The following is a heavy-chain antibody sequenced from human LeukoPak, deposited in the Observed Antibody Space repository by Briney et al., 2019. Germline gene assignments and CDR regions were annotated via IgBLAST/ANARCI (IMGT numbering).Heavy chain of an antibody. CDR1: AGSISSYY. CDR3: ARAQWLRPNDAFDI. D-gene: IGHD5-12*01. V-gene: IGHV4-59*01. CDR2: IYYSGST. J-gene: IGHJ3*02. Sequence: SETLSLTCTVSAGSISSYYWSWIRQPPGKGLEWIGYIYYSGSTNYNPSLKSRVTISVDTSKNQFSLKLSSVTAADTAVYYCARAQWLRPNDAFDIWGQGTMVTVSS.